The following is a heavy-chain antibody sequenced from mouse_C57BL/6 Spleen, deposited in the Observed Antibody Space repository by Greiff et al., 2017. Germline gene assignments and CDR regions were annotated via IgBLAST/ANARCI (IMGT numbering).Heavy chain of an antibody. CDR2: ISSGGSYT. V-gene: IGHV5-6*01. J-gene: IGHJ2*01. CDR3: ARLGFDY. CDR1: GFTFSSYG. Sequence: EVKLMESGGDLVKPGGSLKLSCAASGFTFSSYGMSWVRQTPDKRLEWVATISSGGSYTYYPDSVKGRFPISRDKAKNTLYLQRSSLKSEDTAMYYCARLGFDYWGQGTTLTVSS.